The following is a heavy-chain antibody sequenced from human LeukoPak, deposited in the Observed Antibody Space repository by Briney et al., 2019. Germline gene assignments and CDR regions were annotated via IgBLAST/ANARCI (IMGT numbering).Heavy chain of an antibody. Sequence: GGSLRLSCAASGFTVSSNYMSWVRQAPGKGLEWVSVIYSSGSTYYADSVKGRFTISRDNSKNTLYLQMNSLRAEDTAVYYCAKISGSGYWSRNYYGMDVWGQGTTVTVSS. V-gene: IGHV3-66*01. CDR3: AKISGSGYWSRNYYGMDV. J-gene: IGHJ6*02. D-gene: IGHD3-22*01. CDR1: GFTVSSNY. CDR2: IYSSGST.